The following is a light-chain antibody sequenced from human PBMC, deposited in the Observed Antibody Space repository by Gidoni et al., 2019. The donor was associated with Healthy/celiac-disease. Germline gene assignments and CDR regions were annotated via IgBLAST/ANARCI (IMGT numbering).Light chain of an antibody. CDR3: QQRSNWPLLT. CDR2: DAS. V-gene: IGKV3-11*01. J-gene: IGKJ4*01. Sequence: EIVLTQSPATLSLSPGERATLSCRASQSVSSYLAGYQQKPGQAPRLLIYDASNRATGIPARFSGSGSGTDFTLTISSLEPEDFAVYYCQQRSNWPLLTFGGXTKVEIK. CDR1: QSVSSY.